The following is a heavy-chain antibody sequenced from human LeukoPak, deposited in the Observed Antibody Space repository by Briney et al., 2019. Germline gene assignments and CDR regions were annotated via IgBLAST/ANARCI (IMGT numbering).Heavy chain of an antibody. Sequence: PSETLSLTCTVSGGSISSYYWSWIRQPPGKGLEWIGYIYYSGSTNYNPSLKSRVTISVDTSKNQFSLKLSSVTAADTAVYYCARSRSGWYKLYYFDYWGQGTLVTVSS. V-gene: IGHV4-59*01. J-gene: IGHJ4*02. D-gene: IGHD6-19*01. CDR2: IYYSGST. CDR1: GGSISSYY. CDR3: ARSRSGWYKLYYFDY.